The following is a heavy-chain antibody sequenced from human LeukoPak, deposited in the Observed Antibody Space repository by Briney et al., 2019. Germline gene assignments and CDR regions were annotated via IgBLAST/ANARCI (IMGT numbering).Heavy chain of an antibody. J-gene: IGHJ5*02. V-gene: IGHV4-39*07. CDR3: ARADYGSGSYYSANWFDP. Sequence: PSETLSLTCTVSGGSISSSSYYWGWIRQPPGKGLEWIGSIYYSGSTYYNPSLKSRVTISVDTSKNQFSLKLSSVTAADTAVYYCARADYGSGSYYSANWFDPWGQGTLVTVSS. CDR2: IYYSGST. D-gene: IGHD3-10*01. CDR1: GGSISSSSYY.